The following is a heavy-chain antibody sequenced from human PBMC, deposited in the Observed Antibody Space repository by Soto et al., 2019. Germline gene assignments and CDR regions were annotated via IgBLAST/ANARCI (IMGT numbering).Heavy chain of an antibody. J-gene: IGHJ4*02. Sequence: GGSLRLSCAASGFTFSSYSMNWVRQAPGKGLEWVSSISSSSSNIYYADSVKGRYTISSDNAKNSLYLQMNSLRSDDSVVYYCTRVGTRVASEPFDYWGQGTLVTVSS. CDR3: TRVGTRVASEPFDY. V-gene: IGHV3-21*01. D-gene: IGHD5-12*01. CDR1: GFTFSSYS. CDR2: ISSSSSNI.